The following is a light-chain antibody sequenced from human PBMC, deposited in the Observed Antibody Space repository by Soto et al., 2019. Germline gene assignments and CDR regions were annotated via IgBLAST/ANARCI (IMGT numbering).Light chain of an antibody. CDR1: SSDIGTYNL. CDR2: EVS. CDR3: YSYTSSSTYV. Sequence: QSVLTQPASVSGSPGQSITISCTGTSSDIGTYNLVSWYQHYPGKAPKLMIYEVSNRPSGVSDRFSGSKSDNTASLSISGLQAEDEADYYCYSYTSSSTYVFGTGTKVTVL. J-gene: IGLJ1*01. V-gene: IGLV2-14*02.